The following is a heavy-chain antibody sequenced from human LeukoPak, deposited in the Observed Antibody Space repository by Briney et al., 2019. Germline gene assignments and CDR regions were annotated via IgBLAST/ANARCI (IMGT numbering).Heavy chain of an antibody. CDR3: AGLVGRYSSGLYYYYFDY. J-gene: IGHJ4*02. CDR1: GDSVSNGNYY. V-gene: IGHV4-61*01. Sequence: SETLSLTCTVSGDSVSNGNYYWSWLRQPPGKALEWIGYIYYTGKTYYNPSLEGRVTISIDKSKNQFFLNLSSVTAADTAVYYCAGLVGRYSSGLYYYYFDYWGQGTLVTVSS. CDR2: IYYTGKT. D-gene: IGHD3-22*01.